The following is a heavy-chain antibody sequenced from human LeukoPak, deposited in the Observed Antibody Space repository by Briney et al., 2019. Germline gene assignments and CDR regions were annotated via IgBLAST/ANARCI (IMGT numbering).Heavy chain of an antibody. CDR2: IIPILGIA. J-gene: IGHJ6*02. Sequence: ASVKVSCKASGGTFSSYAISWVRQAPGQGLEWMGRIIPILGIANYAQKFQGRVTITADKSTSTAYMELSSLRSVDTAVYYCARGIGYCSGGSCYSPYYYYGMDVWGQGTTVTVSS. CDR3: ARGIGYCSGGSCYSPYYYYGMDV. CDR1: GGTFSSYA. D-gene: IGHD2-15*01. V-gene: IGHV1-69*04.